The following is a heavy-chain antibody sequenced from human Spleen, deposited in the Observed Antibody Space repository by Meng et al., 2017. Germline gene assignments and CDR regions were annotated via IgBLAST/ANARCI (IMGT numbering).Heavy chain of an antibody. V-gene: IGHV1-2*06. J-gene: IGHJ4*02. CDR3: ARDEDISAAGKLFGDY. D-gene: IGHD6-13*01. CDR1: GDTFPDDW. Sequence: QGQLVQSGAEVQKPGSSVKVSCKASGDTFPDDWLHWVRRAPGQGLEWMGRINPKSGDTHYAQRFQGRVTMTGDTSISTAYMELSGLRSDDTAMYYCARDEDISAAGKLFGDYWGQGTLVTVSS. CDR2: INPKSGDT.